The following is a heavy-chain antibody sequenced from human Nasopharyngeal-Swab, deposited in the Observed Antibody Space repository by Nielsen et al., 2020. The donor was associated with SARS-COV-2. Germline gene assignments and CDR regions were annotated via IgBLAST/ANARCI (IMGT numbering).Heavy chain of an antibody. Sequence: WIRQPPGKGLEWVGRIKSKTDGGTTDYAAPVKGRFTISRDDSKNTLYLQMNSLKTEDTAVYYCTTDRLRIRNYDILTGYHWAQYYFDYWGQGTLVTVSS. D-gene: IGHD3-9*01. CDR3: TTDRLRIRNYDILTGYHWAQYYFDY. CDR2: IKSKTDGGTT. V-gene: IGHV3-15*01. J-gene: IGHJ4*02.